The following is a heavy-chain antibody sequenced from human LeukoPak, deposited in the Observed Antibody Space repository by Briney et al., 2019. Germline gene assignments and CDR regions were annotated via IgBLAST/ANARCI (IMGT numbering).Heavy chain of an antibody. CDR2: MNPNSGNT. Sequence: ASVKVSCKASGYTFTSYDINWVRQATGQGLEWMGWMNPNSGNTGYAQKFQGRVTMTRNTPISTAYMELSSLRSEDTAVYYCARGRRGLSGSYYAFDIWGQGTMVTVSS. CDR3: ARGRRGLSGSYYAFDI. CDR1: GYTFTSYD. D-gene: IGHD1-26*01. V-gene: IGHV1-8*01. J-gene: IGHJ3*02.